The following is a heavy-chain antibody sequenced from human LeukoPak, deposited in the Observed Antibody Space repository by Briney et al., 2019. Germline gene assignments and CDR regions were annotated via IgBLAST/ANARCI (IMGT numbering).Heavy chain of an antibody. CDR2: IYYSGST. V-gene: IGHV4-31*03. CDR1: GGSISSGGYY. D-gene: IGHD3-9*01. Sequence: PSQTLSLTCTVSGGSISSGGYYWSWIRQHPGKGLEWIGYIYYSGSTYYNPSLKSRVTISVDTSKNQFSLKLSSVTAADTAVYYCAGDREDILTLDYWGQGTLVTVSS. CDR3: AGDREDILTLDY. J-gene: IGHJ4*02.